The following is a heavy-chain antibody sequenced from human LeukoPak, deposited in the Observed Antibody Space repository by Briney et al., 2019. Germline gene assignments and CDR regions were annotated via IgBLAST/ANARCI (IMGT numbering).Heavy chain of an antibody. Sequence: ASVPVSSKSSGYTLTSYGISWVRQAPGQGLAWMGWISAYNGNTNYAQKLQSRVTMTTDTSTSSAYMELRSLRSDDTAVYYCARRGFGARSYYYYGMDVWGQGTTVTVSS. V-gene: IGHV1-18*01. J-gene: IGHJ6*02. CDR3: ARRGFGARSYYYYGMDV. CDR1: GYTLTSYG. CDR2: ISAYNGNT. D-gene: IGHD3-16*01.